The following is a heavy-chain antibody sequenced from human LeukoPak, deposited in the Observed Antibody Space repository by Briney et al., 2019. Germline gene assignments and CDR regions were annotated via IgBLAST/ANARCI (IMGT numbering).Heavy chain of an antibody. CDR1: GYSFTSYW. CDR2: IYPGDSDT. Sequence: GESLKISCKGSGYSFTSYWIGWVRQMPGKGLEWMGIIYPGDSDTRYSPSFQSQVTISADKSISTAYLQWSSLKASDTAMYYCARDHESGYYYYGMDVWGQGTTVTVSS. CDR3: ARDHESGYYYYGMDV. V-gene: IGHV5-51*01. D-gene: IGHD3-3*01. J-gene: IGHJ6*02.